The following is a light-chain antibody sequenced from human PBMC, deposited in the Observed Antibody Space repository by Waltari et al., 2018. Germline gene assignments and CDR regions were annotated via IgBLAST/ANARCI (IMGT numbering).Light chain of an antibody. CDR3: QSYDTSLRVV. Sequence: SVLPQPPLVSGAAGPEVPISSSARGSNIGADYDVHWYQQPPRAAPKLRIYGSNNQPVGVPARCSGSPSGTTASLAMTGLQAEDEGEYYCQSYDTSLRVVFGGGTKLTVL. CDR1: GSNIGADYD. V-gene: IGLV1-40*01. CDR2: GSN. J-gene: IGLJ3*02.